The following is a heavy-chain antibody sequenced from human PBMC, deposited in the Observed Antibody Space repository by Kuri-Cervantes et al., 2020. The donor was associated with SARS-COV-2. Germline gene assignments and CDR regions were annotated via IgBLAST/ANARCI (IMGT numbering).Heavy chain of an antibody. Sequence: GGSLRLSCAASGFTVSSNYMSWVRQAPGKGLEWVSVIYSGGSTYYADSVKGRFTISRDNSKNTLYLQMNSLRAEDTAVYYCAKTYYDSSGLHWGQGTLVTVSS. CDR3: AKTYYDSSGLH. V-gene: IGHV3-66*01. CDR2: IYSGGST. J-gene: IGHJ4*02. CDR1: GFTVSSNY. D-gene: IGHD3-22*01.